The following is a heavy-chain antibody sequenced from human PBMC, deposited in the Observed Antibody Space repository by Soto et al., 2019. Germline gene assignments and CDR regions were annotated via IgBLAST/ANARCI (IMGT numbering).Heavy chain of an antibody. V-gene: IGHV3-7*02. Sequence: EVLLVQSGGGLVQPGGSLRLSCEASGFTLRGFWMNWVRQSPRTGLEWVSNIDPQGSAKRYVDSVKGRFTVSRDDTQNSVYLQMDSLRVEDTALYYCAGWGNNVCYGGQGSLVTVSS. J-gene: IGHJ4*02. CDR1: GFTLRGFW. CDR3: AGWGNNVCY. CDR2: IDPQGSAK. D-gene: IGHD6-19*01.